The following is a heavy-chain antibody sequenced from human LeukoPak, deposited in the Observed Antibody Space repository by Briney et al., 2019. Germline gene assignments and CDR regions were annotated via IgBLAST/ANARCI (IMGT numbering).Heavy chain of an antibody. V-gene: IGHV3-33*06. CDR2: IWYDGSYK. D-gene: IGHD6-13*01. CDR1: GFTFINYG. CDR3: AKVVQYTASTGTGLDY. Sequence: GGSLRLSCAASGFTFINYGMHWVRQAPGKGLDWVAVIWYDGSYKYYADSVKGRFTISRGNSKNTLYLQMNSLRAEDTAIYYCAKVVQYTASTGTGLDYWGQGTLVTVSS. J-gene: IGHJ4*02.